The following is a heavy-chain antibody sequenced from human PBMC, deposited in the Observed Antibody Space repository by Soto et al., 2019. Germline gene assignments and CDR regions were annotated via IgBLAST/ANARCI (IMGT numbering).Heavy chain of an antibody. V-gene: IGHV4-34*01. CDR3: ARSLHHSSGYLFDY. J-gene: IGHJ4*02. CDR2: INHSGST. Sequence: SETLSLTCAVYGGSFSGYYWSWIRPPPGKGLEWIGEINHSGSTNYNPSLKSQVTISVDTSKNQFSLKLSSVTAADTAVYYCARSLHHSSGYLFDYWGQGTLVTVSS. D-gene: IGHD4-4*01. CDR1: GGSFSGYY.